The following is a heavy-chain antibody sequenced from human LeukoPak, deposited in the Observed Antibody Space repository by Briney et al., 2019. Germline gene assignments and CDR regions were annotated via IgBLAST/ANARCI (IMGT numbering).Heavy chain of an antibody. CDR1: GFTFA. Sequence: PGGSLRLSCAASGFTFAMSWVRQAPGKGLEWVSGISLDGATTYYAGSVEGRFTISRDNSKNTLHLQMNSLRADDTAVYYCVKDHGWLLYSWGQGTLVTVSS. D-gene: IGHD3-9*01. V-gene: IGHV3-23*01. CDR2: ISLDGATT. J-gene: IGHJ4*02. CDR3: VKDHGWLLYS.